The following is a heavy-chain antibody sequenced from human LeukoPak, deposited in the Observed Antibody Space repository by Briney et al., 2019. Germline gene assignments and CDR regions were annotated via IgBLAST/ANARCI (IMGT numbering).Heavy chain of an antibody. CDR3: ARVSGSYGPLPYYFDY. V-gene: IGHV1-18*01. CDR2: ISAYNGNT. CDR1: CYTITSYG. J-gene: IGHJ4*02. Sequence: ASVKVSCKASCYTITSYGISWVRQAPGQGVEGMGWISAYNGNTNYAQKLQGRVTMTTDTSTSTAYMELRSLRSDDTAVYYCARVSGSYGPLPYYFDYWGQGTLVTVSS. D-gene: IGHD1-26*01.